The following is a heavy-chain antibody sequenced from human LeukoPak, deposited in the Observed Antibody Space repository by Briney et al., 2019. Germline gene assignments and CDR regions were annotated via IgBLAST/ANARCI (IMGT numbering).Heavy chain of an antibody. CDR3: ARQSMVRGAER. J-gene: IGHJ4*02. CDR2: IYHSGST. V-gene: IGHV4-4*02. CDR1: GGSISSSNW. Sequence: SETLSLTCAVSGGSISSSNWWSWIRQPPGKGLEWIGEIYHSGSTNYNPSLKSRVTISIDKSKTQFSLKLSSVTAADTAVYYCARQSMVRGAERWGQGTLVTVSS. D-gene: IGHD3-10*01.